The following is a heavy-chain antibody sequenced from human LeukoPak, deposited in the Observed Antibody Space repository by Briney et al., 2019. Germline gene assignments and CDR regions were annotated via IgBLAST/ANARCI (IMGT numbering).Heavy chain of an antibody. Sequence: PGGSLRLSCAASGFSISNYYMHWVRQAPGKGLEWVSRFVSDDNRVYADSVKGRFTISRDNAKNSLYLQMNSLRDEDTAVYYCARVDSASYGYNWGQGTLVTVSP. CDR2: FVSDDNR. J-gene: IGHJ4*02. CDR3: ARVDSASYGYN. D-gene: IGHD3-16*01. V-gene: IGHV3-69-1*01. CDR1: GFSISNYY.